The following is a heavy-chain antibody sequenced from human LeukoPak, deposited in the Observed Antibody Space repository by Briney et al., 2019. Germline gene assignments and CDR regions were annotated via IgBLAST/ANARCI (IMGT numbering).Heavy chain of an antibody. D-gene: IGHD1-20*01. J-gene: IGHJ3*02. CDR3: AREEWGITGTTGVDAFDI. Sequence: ASVKVFCKASGYTFTGYYMHWVRQAPGQGLEWMGWIDPNSGGTNYAQKFQGRVTMTRDTSISTAYMELSSLRSEDTALYYCAREEWGITGTTGVDAFDIWGQGTMVTVSS. CDR2: IDPNSGGT. V-gene: IGHV1-2*02. CDR1: GYTFTGYY.